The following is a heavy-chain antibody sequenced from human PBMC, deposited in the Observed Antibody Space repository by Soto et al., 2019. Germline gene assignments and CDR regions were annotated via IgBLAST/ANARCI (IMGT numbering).Heavy chain of an antibody. CDR3: AKEDPENVLDY. J-gene: IGHJ4*02. Sequence: GGSLRLSCAASGFTFSSYAMSWVRQAPGKGLEWVSAISGSGSSTYYADSAKGRFTITRDNTKNTLYQQMNSLRAEDAAVGYCAKEDPENVLDYWGQGTLVTVSS. CDR1: GFTFSSYA. CDR2: ISGSGSST. D-gene: IGHD3-10*02. V-gene: IGHV3-23*01.